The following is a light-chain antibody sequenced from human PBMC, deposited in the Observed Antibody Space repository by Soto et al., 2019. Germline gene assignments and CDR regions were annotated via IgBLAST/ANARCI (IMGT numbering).Light chain of an antibody. Sequence: QAVVTQSPSASASLGASVKLTCTLSNGHSSYAIAWHQQQPEQGPRYLMKVNSDGSHSKGDGIPDRFSGSSSGAERYLTISSLQTEDEADYYCQTWGTGIRVVFGGGTQLTVL. CDR3: QTWGTGIRVV. J-gene: IGLJ2*01. V-gene: IGLV4-69*01. CDR2: VNSDGSH. CDR1: NGHSSYA.